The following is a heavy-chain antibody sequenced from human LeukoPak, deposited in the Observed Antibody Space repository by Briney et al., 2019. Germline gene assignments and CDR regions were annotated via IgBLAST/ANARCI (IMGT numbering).Heavy chain of an antibody. V-gene: IGHV3-7*03. CDR1: GFTFSSYW. CDR2: IKQDGSEK. Sequence: GGSLRLSRAASGFTFSSYWMSWVRQAPGKGLEWVANIKQDGSEKYYVDSVKGRFTISRDNSKNTLYLQMNSLRAEDTAVYYCAKAYAQNGRYFDYWGQGTLVTVSS. D-gene: IGHD3-16*01. J-gene: IGHJ4*02. CDR3: AKAYAQNGRYFDY.